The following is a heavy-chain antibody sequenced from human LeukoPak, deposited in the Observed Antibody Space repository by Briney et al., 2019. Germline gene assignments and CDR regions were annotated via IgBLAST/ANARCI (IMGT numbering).Heavy chain of an antibody. V-gene: IGHV1-2*02. D-gene: IGHD2-2*01. CDR1: GYTFTGYY. CDR3: AREEIVVPAASGDY. J-gene: IGHJ4*02. CDR2: INPNSGGT. Sequence: ASVEVSCKASGYTFTGYYMHWVRQAPGQGLEWMGWINPNSGGTNYAQKFQGRVTMTRDTSISTAYMELSRLRSDDTAVYYCAREEIVVPAASGDYWGQGTRVTVSS.